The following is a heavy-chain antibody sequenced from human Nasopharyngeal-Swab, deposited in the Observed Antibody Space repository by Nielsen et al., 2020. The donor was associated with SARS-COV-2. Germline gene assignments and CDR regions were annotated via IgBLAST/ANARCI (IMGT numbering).Heavy chain of an antibody. CDR2: ISSSTSYI. CDR1: GFTFSNYS. D-gene: IGHD3-10*01. CDR3: ARDGFGESPYYYYYGMDV. V-gene: IGHV3-21*01. Sequence: GSLRLSCAASGFTFSNYSMNWARQAPGKGLEWVSSISSSTSYIYYADSVKGRFTISRDNAKNSLYLQMNSLRAEDTAVYYCARDGFGESPYYYYYGMDVWGQGTTVTVSS. J-gene: IGHJ6*02.